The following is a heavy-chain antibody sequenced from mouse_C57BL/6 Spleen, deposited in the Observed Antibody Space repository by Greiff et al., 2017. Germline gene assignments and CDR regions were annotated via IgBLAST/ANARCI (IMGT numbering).Heavy chain of an antibody. J-gene: IGHJ4*01. CDR1: GYTFTSYG. CDR2: IYPRSGNT. V-gene: IGHV1-81*01. CDR3: AIITTPYYAMDY. Sequence: QVQLKQSGAELARPGASVKLSCKASGYTFTSYGISWVKQRTGQGLEWIGVIYPRSGNTYYNEKFKGKATLTADKSSSTAYMELRSLTSEDSAVYFCAIITTPYYAMDYWGQGTSVTVSS. D-gene: IGHD1-1*01.